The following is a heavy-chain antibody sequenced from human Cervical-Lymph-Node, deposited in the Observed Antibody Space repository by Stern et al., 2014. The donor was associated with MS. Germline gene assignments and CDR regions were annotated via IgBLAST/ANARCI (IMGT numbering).Heavy chain of an antibody. J-gene: IGHJ4*02. CDR3: VRGYSSSWYNLFDY. Sequence: QVQLQQSGPGLVKPSQTLSLTCAISGDSVSSNSAAWNWIRQSPSRVLEWLGRTYYRSKWYNDYAISVKSRITIIPDTSKNHFSLQLNSVTPEDTAVYYCVRGYSSSWYNLFDYWGQGTLVTVSS. D-gene: IGHD6-13*01. CDR1: GDSVSSNSAA. V-gene: IGHV6-1*01. CDR2: TYYRSKWYN.